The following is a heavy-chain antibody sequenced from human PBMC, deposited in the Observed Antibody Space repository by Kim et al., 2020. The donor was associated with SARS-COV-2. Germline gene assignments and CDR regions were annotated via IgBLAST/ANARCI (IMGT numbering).Heavy chain of an antibody. J-gene: IGHJ4*02. CDR1: GFTFSSYC. D-gene: IGHD4-17*01. CDR3: AKDVSRLRWHQGIDY. Sequence: GGSLRLSCAASGFTFSSYCMHWVRQAPGKGLEWVAFISYDGSNKYYADSVTGRFTISRDNPKNTLYLQMNSLRAEDTAVYYCAKDVSRLRWHQGIDYWGQGTLVTVSS. V-gene: IGHV3-30*18. CDR2: ISYDGSNK.